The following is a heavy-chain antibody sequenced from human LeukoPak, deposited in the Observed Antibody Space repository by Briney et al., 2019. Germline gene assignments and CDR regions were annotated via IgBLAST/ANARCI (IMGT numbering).Heavy chain of an antibody. J-gene: IGHJ4*02. D-gene: IGHD3-3*01. Sequence: ASVKVSCKASGYTFTSYGISWVRQAPGQGLEWMGWISAYNGNTNYAQKLQGRVTMTTDTSTSTAYMELRSLRSDDMAVYYCARDTEYYDFWSGSGDWGQGTLVTVSS. CDR3: ARDTEYYDFWSGSGD. CDR2: ISAYNGNT. CDR1: GYTFTSYG. V-gene: IGHV1-18*03.